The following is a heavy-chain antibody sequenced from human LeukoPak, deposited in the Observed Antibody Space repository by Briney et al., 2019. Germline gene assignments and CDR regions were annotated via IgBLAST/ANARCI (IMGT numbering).Heavy chain of an antibody. CDR2: ISAYNGNT. CDR3: ARDRGRGSSLPRIAAAGQREYNWFDP. Sequence: GASVKVSCKASGYTFTSYGISWVRQAPGQGLEWMGWISAYNGNTNYAQKLQGRVTMTTDTSTSTAYMELRSLRSDDTAVYYCARDRGRGSSLPRIAAAGQREYNWFDPWGQGTLVTVSS. D-gene: IGHD6-13*01. CDR1: GYTFTSYG. V-gene: IGHV1-18*01. J-gene: IGHJ5*02.